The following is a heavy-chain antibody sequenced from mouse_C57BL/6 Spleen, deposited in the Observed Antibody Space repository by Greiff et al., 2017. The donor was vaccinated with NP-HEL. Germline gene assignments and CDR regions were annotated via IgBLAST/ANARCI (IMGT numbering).Heavy chain of an antibody. V-gene: IGHV5-17*01. J-gene: IGHJ3*01. Sequence: EVMLMESGGGLVKPGGSLKLSCAASGFTFSDYGMHWVRQAPEKGLEWVAYISSGSSTIYYADTVKGRFTISRDNAKNTLFLQMTSLRSEDTAMYYCARPLYYDYGPVAYWGQGTLVTVSA. CDR3: ARPLYYDYGPVAY. CDR2: ISSGSSTI. CDR1: GFTFSDYG. D-gene: IGHD2-4*01.